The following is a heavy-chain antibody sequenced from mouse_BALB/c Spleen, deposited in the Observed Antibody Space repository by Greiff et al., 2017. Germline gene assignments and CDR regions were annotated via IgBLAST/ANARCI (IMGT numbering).Heavy chain of an antibody. CDR2: IYPGSGST. V-gene: IGHV1S5*01. J-gene: IGHJ4*01. CDR1: GYTFTSYW. D-gene: IGHD2-14*01. Sequence: QVQLQQSGDDLVKPGASVKLSCKASGYTFTSYWMHWVKQRPGQGLEWIGNIYPGSGSTNYDEKFKSKATLTVDTSSSTAYMQLSILTSEDSAVYYCTYYRSSYAMDYWGQGTSVTVSS. CDR3: TYYRSSYAMDY.